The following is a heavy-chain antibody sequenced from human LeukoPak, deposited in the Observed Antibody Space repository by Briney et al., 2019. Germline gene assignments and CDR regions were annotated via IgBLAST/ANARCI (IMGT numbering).Heavy chain of an antibody. D-gene: IGHD6-13*01. Sequence: SETLSLTCTVSGGSISSSSYYWGWIRQPPGKGLEWIGSIYYSGSTYYNPSLKGRVTISVDTSKNQFSLKLSSVTAADTAVYYCARIIAAAEYWGQGTLVTVSS. J-gene: IGHJ4*02. V-gene: IGHV4-39*07. CDR2: IYYSGST. CDR1: GGSISSSSYY. CDR3: ARIIAAAEY.